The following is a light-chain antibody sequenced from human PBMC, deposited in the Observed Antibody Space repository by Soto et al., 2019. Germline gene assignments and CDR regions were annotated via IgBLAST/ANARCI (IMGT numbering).Light chain of an antibody. CDR2: DVS. CDR3: TSYTSSSTRV. V-gene: IGLV2-14*03. CDR1: SSDVCGYNY. J-gene: IGLJ2*01. Sequence: QSALTQPASVSGSPGQAITISFTGTSSDVCGYNYVSWYQHHPGKAPKLIIYDVSNRPSGVSNRFSGSKSGNTASLTISGLQAEDEADYYCTSYTSSSTRVFGGGTKVTVL.